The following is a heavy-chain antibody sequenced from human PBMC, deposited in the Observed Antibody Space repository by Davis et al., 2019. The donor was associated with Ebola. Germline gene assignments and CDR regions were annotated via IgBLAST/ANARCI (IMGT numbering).Heavy chain of an antibody. V-gene: IGHV3-48*02. D-gene: IGHD2-8*01. CDR3: AREIANGHHGMDV. Sequence: GGSLRLSCAASGFLFSSFNMNWVRQAPGKGPEWVAYISGRSNNVHYADSVEGRFTISRDNAKNSLYLQMNSLRDEDTAVYYCAREIANGHHGMDVWGQGTTITVSS. CDR1: GFLFSSFN. J-gene: IGHJ6*02. CDR2: ISGRSNNV.